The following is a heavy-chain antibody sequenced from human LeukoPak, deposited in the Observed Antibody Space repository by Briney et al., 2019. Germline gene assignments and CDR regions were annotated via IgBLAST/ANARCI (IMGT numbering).Heavy chain of an antibody. D-gene: IGHD5-24*01. CDR1: GGSISGYY. Sequence: TSETLSLTCTVSGGSISGYYWSWIRQPPGKGLEWIGYIYYSGSTNYNPSLKSRVTLSVDTSKNQFSLKLTSVTAADTAVYYCARESTPLRGAFDPWGPGTLVTVSS. V-gene: IGHV4-59*01. CDR3: ARESTPLRGAFDP. CDR2: IYYSGST. J-gene: IGHJ5*02.